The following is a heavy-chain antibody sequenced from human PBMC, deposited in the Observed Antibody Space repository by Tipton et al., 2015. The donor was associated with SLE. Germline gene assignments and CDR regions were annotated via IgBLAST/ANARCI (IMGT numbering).Heavy chain of an antibody. CDR1: GFTFSSFS. CDR2: ISSSSCTI. J-gene: IGHJ5*02. Sequence: SLRLSCAASGFTFSSFSMNWVRQAPGKGLEWVSYISSSSCTIYYADSVKGRFTISRDNAKNSLYLQMNSLKAEDTAVYYCARGILVGATGWFDPWGQGTLVTVSS. D-gene: IGHD1-26*01. V-gene: IGHV3-48*01. CDR3: ARGILVGATGWFDP.